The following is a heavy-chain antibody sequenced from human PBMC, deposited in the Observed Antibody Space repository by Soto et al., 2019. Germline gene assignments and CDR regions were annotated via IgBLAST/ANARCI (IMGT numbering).Heavy chain of an antibody. V-gene: IGHV3-15*01. CDR3: TTGPEGTVY. J-gene: IGHJ4*02. Sequence: GGSLRLSCAASGFTFSNAWMSWVRQAPGKGLEWVGRINSKTAGATTDYAAPVKGRFTISRDDSKNTLYLQMNSLKTEDTAVYYCTTGPEGTVYWGQGTLVTVSS. CDR1: GFTFSNAW. CDR2: INSKTAGATT. D-gene: IGHD1-1*01.